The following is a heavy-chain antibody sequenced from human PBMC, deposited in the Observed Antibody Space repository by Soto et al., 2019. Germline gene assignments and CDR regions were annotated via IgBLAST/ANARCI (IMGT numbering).Heavy chain of an antibody. CDR3: AKDLREMATIRPDY. D-gene: IGHD5-12*01. CDR2: ISDDGIDK. V-gene: IGHV3-30*18. J-gene: IGHJ4*02. Sequence: QVQLVESGGGVVQPGTSLRLSCAASGFTFSSFGIHWVRQAPGKGLEWVAVISDDGIDKNYGDSVKGRFTISRENSKNKLYLQMNRLRIEDTAVYHCAKDLREMATIRPDYWGQGIQVTVYS. CDR1: GFTFSSFG.